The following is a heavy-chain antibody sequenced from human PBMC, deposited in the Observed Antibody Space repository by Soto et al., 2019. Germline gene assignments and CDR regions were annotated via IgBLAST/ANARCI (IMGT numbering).Heavy chain of an antibody. V-gene: IGHV3-23*01. CDR1: GFTFSTHT. Sequence: EVQLLESGGTLVQPGGSLRLSCVASGFTFSTHTMNWVRQAPGKGLEWVSRLTADSDDTSYADSIKGRFTISRDNSKNTLYLQMNSLRAEDTAIYYCAEGLDRASLDFWGQGALVTVSS. CDR2: LTADSDDT. D-gene: IGHD1-1*01. CDR3: AEGLDRASLDF. J-gene: IGHJ4*02.